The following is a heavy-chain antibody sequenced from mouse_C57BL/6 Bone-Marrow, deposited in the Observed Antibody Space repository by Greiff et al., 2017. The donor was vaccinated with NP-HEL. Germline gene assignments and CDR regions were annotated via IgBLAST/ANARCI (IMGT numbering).Heavy chain of an antibody. Sequence: EVMVVESGGGLVQPKGSLKLSCAASGFTFNTYAMHWVRQAPGKGLEWVARIRSKSSNYSTYYAVSVKDRFTISRDDSQSLLYLQMNTLEAEDTAMYYCVRENYRRSWFACWGQGALVTVSA. V-gene: IGHV10-3*01. D-gene: IGHD2-12*01. CDR3: VRENYRRSWFAC. J-gene: IGHJ3*01. CDR1: GFTFNTYA. CDR2: IRSKSSNYST.